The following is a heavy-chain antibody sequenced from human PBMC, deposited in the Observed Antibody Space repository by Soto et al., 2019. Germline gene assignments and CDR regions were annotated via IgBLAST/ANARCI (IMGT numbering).Heavy chain of an antibody. D-gene: IGHD3-16*01. CDR1: GYTFTNFG. J-gene: IGHJ4*02. Sequence: QVQLVQSGAEVKKPGASVKVSCKTSGYTFTNFGLSWVRQAPGQGLEWMGCISDHNGNTNYAKNFQGRVTMTTGTSTTTAYMELRRLRSDDTAVYYCARGGTPIDCWGQGTLVTVSS. CDR3: ARGGTPIDC. CDR2: ISDHNGNT. V-gene: IGHV1-18*01.